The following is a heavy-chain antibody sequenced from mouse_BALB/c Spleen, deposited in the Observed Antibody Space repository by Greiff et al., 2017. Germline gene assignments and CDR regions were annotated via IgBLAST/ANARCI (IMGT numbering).Heavy chain of an antibody. J-gene: IGHJ4*01. CDR1: GFTFSSFG. CDR3: ARSPTVVPYYYAMDY. Sequence: DVQLVESGGGLVKPGGSRKLSCAASGFTFSSFGMHWVRQAPEKGLEWVAYISSGSSTIYYADTVKGRFTISRDNPKNTLFLQMTSLRSEDTAMYYCARSPTVVPYYYAMDYWGQGTSVTVSS. D-gene: IGHD1-1*01. CDR2: ISSGSSTI. V-gene: IGHV5-17*02.